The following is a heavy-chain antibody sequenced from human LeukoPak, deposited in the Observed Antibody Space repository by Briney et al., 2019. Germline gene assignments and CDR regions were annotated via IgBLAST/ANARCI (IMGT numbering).Heavy chain of an antibody. V-gene: IGHV3-48*01. J-gene: IGHJ4*02. CDR1: GFSFSNAW. CDR3: ARDGGYYYDSSGNFDY. CDR2: ISSSSSTI. Sequence: PGESLRLSCAASGFSFSNAWMSWVRQAPGKGLEWVSYISSSSSTIYYADSVKGRFTISRDNAKNSLYLQMNSLRAEDTAGYYCARDGGYYYDSSGNFDYWGQGTLVTVSS. D-gene: IGHD3-22*01.